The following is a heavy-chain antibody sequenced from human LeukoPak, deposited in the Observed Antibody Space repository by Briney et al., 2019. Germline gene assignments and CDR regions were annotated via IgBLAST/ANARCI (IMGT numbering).Heavy chain of an antibody. J-gene: IGHJ4*02. CDR3: ARGGADDY. V-gene: IGHV3-48*03. Sequence: PGGSLRLSCTTSGFTFSTYEMNWVSQTPGKGLECVSYISNSGSRIYYANSVKGRFTISRDNAKNSLNLQMNSLRAEDTGVYYCARGGADDYWGQGTLVTVSS. CDR2: ISNSGSRI. CDR1: GFTFSTYE. D-gene: IGHD1-26*01.